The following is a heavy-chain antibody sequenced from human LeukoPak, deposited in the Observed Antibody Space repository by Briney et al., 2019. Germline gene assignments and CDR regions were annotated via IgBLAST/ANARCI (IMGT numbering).Heavy chain of an antibody. CDR3: AKSVLSPYYYYGMDV. Sequence: GGSLRLSCAASGFTFSSYGMHWVRQAPGKGLEWVAVIWYDGSNKYYADSVKGRFTISRDNSKNTLYLQMNSLRAEDTAVYYCAKSVLSPYYYYGMDVWGQGTTVTVSS. V-gene: IGHV3-33*06. J-gene: IGHJ6*02. CDR1: GFTFSSYG. CDR2: IWYDGSNK.